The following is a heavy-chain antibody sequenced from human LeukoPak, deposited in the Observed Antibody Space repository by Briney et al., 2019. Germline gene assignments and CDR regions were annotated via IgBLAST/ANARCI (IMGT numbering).Heavy chain of an antibody. CDR3: ARDRGRTIAAAGTDY. CDR1: GFTFSSYS. V-gene: IGHV3-21*01. Sequence: PGGSLRLSCAASGFTFSSYSMNWVRQAPGKGLEWVSSISSSSSYIYYADSVKGRFTISRDNAKNSLYLQMNSLRAEDTAVYYCARDRGRTIAAAGTDYWGQGTLVTVSS. J-gene: IGHJ4*02. D-gene: IGHD6-13*01. CDR2: ISSSSSYI.